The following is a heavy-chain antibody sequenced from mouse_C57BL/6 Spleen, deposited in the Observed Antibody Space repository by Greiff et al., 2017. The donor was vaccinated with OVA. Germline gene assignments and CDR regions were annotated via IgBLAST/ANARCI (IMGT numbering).Heavy chain of an antibody. V-gene: IGHV3-6*01. CDR1: GYSITSGYY. Sequence: EVQLQESGPGLVKPSQSLSLTCSVTGYSITSGYYWNWIRQFPGNKLEWMGYISYDGSNNYNPSLKNRISITRDTSKNQFFLKLNSVTTEDTATYYCARADYGSFADWGQGTLVTVSA. J-gene: IGHJ3*01. D-gene: IGHD2-4*01. CDR2: ISYDGSN. CDR3: ARADYGSFAD.